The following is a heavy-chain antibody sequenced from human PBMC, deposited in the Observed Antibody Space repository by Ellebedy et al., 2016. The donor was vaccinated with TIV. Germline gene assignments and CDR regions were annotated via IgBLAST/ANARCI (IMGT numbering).Heavy chain of an antibody. V-gene: IGHV3-7*01. CDR1: GFTFSSYW. CDR3: ARDGEALIGYFMDV. Sequence: GESLKISCAASGFTFSSYWMTWVRQAPGKGLEWVANIKRDGSDEYYVDSVKGRFTISRDNAKNSLYLQMNSLRAEDTAVYYCARDGEALIGYFMDVWGKGTTVAVAS. CDR2: IKRDGSDE. D-gene: IGHD3-10*01. J-gene: IGHJ6*03.